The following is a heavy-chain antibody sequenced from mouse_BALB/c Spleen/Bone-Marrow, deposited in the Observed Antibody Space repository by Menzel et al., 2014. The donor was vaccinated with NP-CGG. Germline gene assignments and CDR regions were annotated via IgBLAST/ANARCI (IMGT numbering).Heavy chain of an antibody. CDR1: GFDFSRYW. CDR2: ITPDSSTI. CDR3: ARHPSLWLRRGFAY. V-gene: IGHV4-1*02. Sequence: EVKLQESGGGLVQPGGSLKLSCEASGFDFSRYWMTWVRQAPGKGLEWIGEITPDSSTINYTPSLKDKFIISRDNAKNTLSLQMSKVRSEDTALYYCARHPSLWLRRGFAYWGQGTLVTVSA. D-gene: IGHD2-2*01. J-gene: IGHJ3*01.